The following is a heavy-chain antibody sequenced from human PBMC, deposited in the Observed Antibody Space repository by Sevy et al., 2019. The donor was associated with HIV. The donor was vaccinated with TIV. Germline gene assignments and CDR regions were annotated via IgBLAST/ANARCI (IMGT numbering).Heavy chain of an antibody. Sequence: GGSLRLSCTASGFMFNSYSMNWVRQAPGTGLEWLSYINSGSGAISYADSVKGRFTISRDNAKNSLYLQMNSLRAEDTGVYYCVSSSWLGGFDPWGQGTLVTVSS. CDR2: INSGSGAI. CDR3: VSSSWLGGFDP. CDR1: GFMFNSYS. V-gene: IGHV3-48*01. J-gene: IGHJ5*02. D-gene: IGHD3-10*01.